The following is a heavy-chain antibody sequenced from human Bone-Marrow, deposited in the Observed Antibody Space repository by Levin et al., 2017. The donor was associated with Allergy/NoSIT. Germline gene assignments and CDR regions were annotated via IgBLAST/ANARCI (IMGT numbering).Heavy chain of an antibody. CDR3: ARGIASGGKTYYYYYMDV. CDR1: GYIFTDYY. Sequence: ASVKVSCKASGYIFTDYYMHWVRQAPGQGLEWKGWINPNTGGTSYSQNFQGRVTMTRDTSISTAYMDLSSLRSDDTAVYYCARGIASGGKTYYYYYMDVWGRGTTVAVSS. D-gene: IGHD6-13*01. J-gene: IGHJ6*03. V-gene: IGHV1-2*02. CDR2: INPNTGGT.